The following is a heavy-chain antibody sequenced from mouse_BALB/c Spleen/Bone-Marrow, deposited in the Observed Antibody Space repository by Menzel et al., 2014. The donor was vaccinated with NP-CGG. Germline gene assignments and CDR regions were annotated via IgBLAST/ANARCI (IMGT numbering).Heavy chain of an antibody. CDR2: ISTFSGNT. J-gene: IGHJ2*01. V-gene: IGHV1-67*01. CDR3: ARETGRGYFDY. CDR1: GYTFTDYA. D-gene: IGHD4-1*01. Sequence: VKLMESGPELVRPGVSGKIPCKGSGYTFTDYAMHWVKQSHAKSLEWIGVISTFSGNTNYNQKFKGKATMTVDKSSSTAYMELARLTSEDSAIYYCARETGRGYFDYWGQGTTLTVSS.